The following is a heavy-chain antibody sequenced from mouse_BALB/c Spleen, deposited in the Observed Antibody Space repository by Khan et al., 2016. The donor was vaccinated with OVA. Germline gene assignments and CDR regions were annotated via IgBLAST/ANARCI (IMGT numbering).Heavy chain of an antibody. CDR1: GDSITSGF. V-gene: IGHV3-8*02. Sequence: EVKLLESGPSLVKPSQTLSLTCSVTGDSITSGFWNWIRKFPGNKFEYMGYVTYSGNTYYNPSLKSRISITPDTSKSQYYLQLNSVATEDTATYFCARTYGSWAMDYWGQGTSVTVSS. CDR3: ARTYGSWAMDY. D-gene: IGHD1-1*01. CDR2: VTYSGNT. J-gene: IGHJ4*01.